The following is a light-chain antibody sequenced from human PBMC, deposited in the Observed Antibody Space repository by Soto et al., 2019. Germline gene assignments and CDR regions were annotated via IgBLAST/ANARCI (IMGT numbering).Light chain of an antibody. CDR2: GAS. CDR3: QQYNNWPRT. J-gene: IGKJ1*01. Sequence: EIVLTQSPAPLSVSPGERATLSCGASQSVSSNLAWYQQKPGQAPRLLIYGASTRATGIPARFSGSGSGTEFTLTISSLQSEDVAVYYCQQYNNWPRTLGQGTKVDIK. V-gene: IGKV3-15*01. CDR1: QSVSSN.